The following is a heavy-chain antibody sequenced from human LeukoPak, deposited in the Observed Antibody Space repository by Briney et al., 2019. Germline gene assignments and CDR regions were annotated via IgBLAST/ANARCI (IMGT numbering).Heavy chain of an antibody. Sequence: QSGGSLRLSCAASGFTFRSYGMHWVRQAPGKGLEWVALIWYDGSNKDYADSVKGRFTISRDNSKNTLYLQMNSLRAEDTAVYYCAREYCSGTFCPYQDAFDVWGQGTMVTVSS. V-gene: IGHV3-33*01. CDR2: IWYDGSNK. CDR1: GFTFRSYG. J-gene: IGHJ3*01. CDR3: AREYCSGTFCPYQDAFDV. D-gene: IGHD2-15*01.